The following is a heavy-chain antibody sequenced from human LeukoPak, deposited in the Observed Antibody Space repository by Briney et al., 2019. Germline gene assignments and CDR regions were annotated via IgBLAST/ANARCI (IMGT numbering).Heavy chain of an antibody. V-gene: IGHV3-49*03. CDR1: GFTFGDYA. Sequence: GGSLRLSCTASGFTFGDYAMSWFRQAPGKGLEWVGFIRSKAYGGTTEYAASVKGRFTISRDDSKSIAYLQMNSLKTEDTAVYYCTRDGVVGLWFGSYWGQGTLVTVSS. CDR3: TRDGVVGLWFGSY. D-gene: IGHD3-10*01. CDR2: IRSKAYGGTT. J-gene: IGHJ4*02.